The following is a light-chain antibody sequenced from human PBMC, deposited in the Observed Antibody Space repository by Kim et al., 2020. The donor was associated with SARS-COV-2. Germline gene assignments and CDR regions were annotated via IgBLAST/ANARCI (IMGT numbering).Light chain of an antibody. CDR3: QHRNKWPPMYT. V-gene: IGKV3-11*01. J-gene: IGKJ2*01. CDR1: QSVSSS. CDR2: DAS. Sequence: EIVLTQSPATLSLSPGGRATLSCRASQSVSSSLAWYQHKPGQAPRLLIYDASNRATGIPARFSGSGSGTDFTLTISSVEPDDFAVYYCQHRNKWPPMYTFGQGTKLEI.